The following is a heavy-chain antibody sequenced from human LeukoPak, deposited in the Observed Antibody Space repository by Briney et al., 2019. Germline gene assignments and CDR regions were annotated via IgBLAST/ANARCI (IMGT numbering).Heavy chain of an antibody. J-gene: IGHJ4*02. CDR1: GFTFSSYS. D-gene: IGHD2-2*01. V-gene: IGHV3-21*01. Sequence: GGSLRLSCAASGFTFSSYSMNWVRQAPGKGLEWASSISSSSSYIYYADSVKGRFTISRDNAKNSLYLQMNSLRAEDTAVYYCARARDLVVPAGMGYWGQGTLVTVSS. CDR2: ISSSSSYI. CDR3: ARARDLVVPAGMGY.